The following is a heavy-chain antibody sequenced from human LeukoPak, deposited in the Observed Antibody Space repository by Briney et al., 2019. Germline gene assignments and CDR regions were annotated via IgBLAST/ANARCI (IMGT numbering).Heavy chain of an antibody. J-gene: IGHJ6*02. D-gene: IGHD3-10*01. CDR1: GYTFTSYA. CDR2: INAGNGNT. CDR3: ARDLNYGSGSYLGYYYYGMDV. V-gene: IGHV1-3*01. Sequence: ASVKVSCKASGYTFTSYAMHWVRQAPGQRLEWMGWINAGNGNTKYSQKFQGRVTITRDTSASTAYMELSSLRSEDTAAYYCARDLNYGSGSYLGYYYYGMDVWGQGTTVTVSS.